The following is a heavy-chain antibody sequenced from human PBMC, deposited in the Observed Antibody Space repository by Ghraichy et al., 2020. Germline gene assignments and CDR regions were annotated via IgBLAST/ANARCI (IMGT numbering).Heavy chain of an antibody. CDR3: ARFRGYRSYFDS. CDR1: GESFSGYY. Sequence: SETLSLTCAVYGESFSGYYWTWVRQPPGKGLEWIGEISQSGSTNYNPALESRVTMSVDTSKNQFSLKLTSVTAADTAVYYCARFRGYRSYFDSWGQGTLVTVSS. CDR2: ISQSGST. D-gene: IGHD5-12*01. V-gene: IGHV4-34*01. J-gene: IGHJ4*02.